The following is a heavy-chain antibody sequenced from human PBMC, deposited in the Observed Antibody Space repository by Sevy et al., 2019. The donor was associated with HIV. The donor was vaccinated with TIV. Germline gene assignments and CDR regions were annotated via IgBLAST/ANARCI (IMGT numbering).Heavy chain of an antibody. J-gene: IGHJ1*01. CDR3: ARGENDDEFFQY. V-gene: IGHV3-30*04. CDR1: GFIFSNFA. D-gene: IGHD1-26*01. Sequence: GGSLRLSCTVSGFIFSNFAMHWVRQAPGKGLEWVAVTSYDGSHKYYADSVKGRFIVSRDNSWNILSLEMSSLTRDDTAVYYCARGENDDEFFQYWGQGTLVTVSS. CDR2: TSYDGSHK.